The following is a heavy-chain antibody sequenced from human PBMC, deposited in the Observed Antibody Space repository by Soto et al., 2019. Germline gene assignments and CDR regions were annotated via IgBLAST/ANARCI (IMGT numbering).Heavy chain of an antibody. J-gene: IGHJ6*04. CDR3: ARVAGTDMVLYMDV. CDR1: GFTFSTYS. Sequence: EVQRVESGGGLVKPGGSLRLSCAASGFTFSTYSTNWVRQAPGKGLEWVSSISSSSTYIYYADSVKGRFTISRDNAKKSLYLQMNSLRAEDSAVYYCARVAGTDMVLYMDVWGKGTTVTVSS. CDR2: ISSSSTYI. V-gene: IGHV3-21*01. D-gene: IGHD5-18*01.